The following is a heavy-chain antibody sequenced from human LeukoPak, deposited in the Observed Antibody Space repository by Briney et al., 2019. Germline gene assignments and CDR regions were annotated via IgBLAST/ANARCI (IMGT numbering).Heavy chain of an antibody. J-gene: IGHJ4*02. V-gene: IGHV3-7*01. CDR2: IKQDGSEK. Sequence: GGSLRLSCAASGFTFSSYWMSWVRQAPGKGLEWVANIKQDGSEKYYVDSVKGRFTISRDNAKNSLYLQMNSLRAEDTAVYYCASLGAIQDYYFDYWGQGTPVTVSS. D-gene: IGHD1-26*01. CDR1: GFTFSSYW. CDR3: ASLGAIQDYYFDY.